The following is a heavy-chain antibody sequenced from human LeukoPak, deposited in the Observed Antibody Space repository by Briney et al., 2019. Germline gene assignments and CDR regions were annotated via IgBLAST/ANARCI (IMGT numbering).Heavy chain of an antibody. CDR2: ISSSSSTI. J-gene: IGHJ4*02. V-gene: IGHV3-48*01. Sequence: PGGSLRLSCAASGFTFSSYSMNWVRQAPGKGLEWVSYISSSSSTIYYADSVKGRFTISSDNAKNSLYLQMNSLRAEDTAVYYCARGQLRFLEWLLSACDYWGQGTLVTVSS. D-gene: IGHD3-3*01. CDR3: ARGQLRFLEWLLSACDY. CDR1: GFTFSSYS.